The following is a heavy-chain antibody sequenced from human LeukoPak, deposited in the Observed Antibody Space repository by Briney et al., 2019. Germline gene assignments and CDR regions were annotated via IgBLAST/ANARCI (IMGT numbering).Heavy chain of an antibody. D-gene: IGHD2-2*02. CDR3: ARRVYCSSTSCYKDAFDI. CDR2: INHSGST. Sequence: SETLSLTCAVYGGSFSGYYWSWIHQPPGKGLEWIGEINHSGSTNYNPSLKSPVTISVDTSKNQFSLKLSSVTAADTAVYYCARRVYCSSTSCYKDAFDIWGQGTMVTVSS. CDR1: GGSFSGYY. J-gene: IGHJ3*02. V-gene: IGHV4-34*01.